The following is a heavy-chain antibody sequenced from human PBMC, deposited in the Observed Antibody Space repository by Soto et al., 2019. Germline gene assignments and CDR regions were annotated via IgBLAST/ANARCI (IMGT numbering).Heavy chain of an antibody. CDR1: GGSISSGGYY. D-gene: IGHD5-12*01. CDR3: ARDPVGVGLVASGQDY. Sequence: QVQLQESGPGLVKPSQTLSLTCTVSGGSISSGGYYWSWIRQHPGKGLEWIGYIYYSGSTYYNPCLRGRVTIPVDTYKNQFSLKLSSVTAADTAVYYCARDPVGVGLVASGQDYWGPGTPVPVFS. CDR2: IYYSGST. V-gene: IGHV4-31*03. J-gene: IGHJ4*02.